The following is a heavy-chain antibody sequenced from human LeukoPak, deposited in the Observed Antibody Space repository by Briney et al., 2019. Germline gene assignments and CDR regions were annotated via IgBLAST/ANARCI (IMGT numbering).Heavy chain of an antibody. D-gene: IGHD6-13*01. CDR1: GYSFTNYG. J-gene: IGHJ4*02. CDR2: ISGYTGNT. CDR3: ARAPRVASTGRFDY. V-gene: IGHV1-18*01. Sequence: ASVKVSCKASGYSFTNYGVNWVRQAPGQGLESLGWISGYTGNTDYAQKFQGRVTMTTDTSTTTAYMELRSLRSDDTAVYYCARAPRVASTGRFDYWGQGTLVTVSS.